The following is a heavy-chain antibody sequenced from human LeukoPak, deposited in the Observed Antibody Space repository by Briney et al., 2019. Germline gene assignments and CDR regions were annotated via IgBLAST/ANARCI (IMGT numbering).Heavy chain of an antibody. J-gene: IGHJ4*02. CDR2: ISGSGGST. V-gene: IGHV3-23*01. CDR1: GFTFSSYA. Sequence: GGSLRLSCAASGFTFSSYAMSWVRQAPGKGLEWVSAISGSGGSTYYADSVKGRFTISRDNSKNTLYLQMNSMRAEDTAVYYCAKDIAGMGATSDYWGQGTLVTVSS. CDR3: AKDIAGMGATSDY. D-gene: IGHD1-26*01.